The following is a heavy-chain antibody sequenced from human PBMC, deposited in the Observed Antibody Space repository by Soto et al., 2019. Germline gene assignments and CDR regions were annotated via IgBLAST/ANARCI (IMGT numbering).Heavy chain of an antibody. J-gene: IGHJ4*02. Sequence: GGSLRLSCAASGFTFSSYAMSWVRQAPGKGLEWVSAISGSGGSTYYADSVKGRFTISRDNSKNTLYLQMNSLRAEDTAVYYCARSPLRGGYFDYWGQGTLVTVSS. CDR2: ISGSGGST. V-gene: IGHV3-23*01. CDR3: ARSPLRGGYFDY. CDR1: GFTFSSYA. D-gene: IGHD3-10*01.